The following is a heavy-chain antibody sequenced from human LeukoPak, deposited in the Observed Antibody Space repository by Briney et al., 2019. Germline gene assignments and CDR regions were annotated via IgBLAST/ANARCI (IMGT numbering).Heavy chain of an antibody. CDR3: AKSPLSLGGSYYY. Sequence: GGSLRLSCVASGFTFTSYAMSWVRQAPGKGLEWVSSISNSGGTTYYADSVKGRFTISRDNSKNTLYLQMNSLRVEDTAIYFCAKSPLSLGGSYYYWGQGTLVTVSS. CDR1: GFTFTSYA. J-gene: IGHJ4*02. V-gene: IGHV3-23*01. D-gene: IGHD1-26*01. CDR2: ISNSGGTT.